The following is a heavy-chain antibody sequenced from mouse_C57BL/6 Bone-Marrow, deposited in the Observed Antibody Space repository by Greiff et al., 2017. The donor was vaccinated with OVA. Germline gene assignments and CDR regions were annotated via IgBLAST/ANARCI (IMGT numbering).Heavy chain of an antibody. D-gene: IGHD1-1*01. Sequence: EVKLMESGGDLVKPGGSLKLSCAASGFTFSSYGMSWVRQTPDKRLEWVATISSGGSYTYYPDSVKGRFTISRDNAKNTLYLQMSSLKSEDTAMYYCARHGFFYYGSFAYWGQGTLVTVSA. V-gene: IGHV5-6*01. CDR3: ARHGFFYYGSFAY. J-gene: IGHJ3*01. CDR1: GFTFSSYG. CDR2: ISSGGSYT.